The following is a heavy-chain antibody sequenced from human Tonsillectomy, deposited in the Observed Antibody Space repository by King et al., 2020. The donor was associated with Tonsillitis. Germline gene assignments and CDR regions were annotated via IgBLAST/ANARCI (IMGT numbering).Heavy chain of an antibody. D-gene: IGHD6-13*01. J-gene: IGHJ4*02. CDR1: GGSFSGYY. Sequence: VQLQQWGAGLLKPSETLSLTCAVYGGSFSGYYWSWIRQPPGKGLEWIGEINHSGSTNYNPSLKSRVTISVDTSKNQFSLKLSSVTAADTAVYYLARASPPSSWFLAHDYWGQGTLVTVSS. CDR2: INHSGST. V-gene: IGHV4-34*01. CDR3: ARASPPSSWFLAHDY.